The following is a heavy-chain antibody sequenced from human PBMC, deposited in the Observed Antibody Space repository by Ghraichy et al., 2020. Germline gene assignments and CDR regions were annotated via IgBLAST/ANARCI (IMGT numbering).Heavy chain of an antibody. D-gene: IGHD4-17*01. Sequence: SETLSLTCTVAGCSISSYYLSWIRQPPGKGLEWIGLIYYSGCTNYNPSLKSRVTISVDMSKNQSPLRLSSVTAADTAVYYCARHGVDYGDYEGWFDPWGQKTLVTVSS. CDR2: IYYSGCT. J-gene: IGHJ5*02. V-gene: IGHV4-59*08. CDR1: GCSISSYY. CDR3: ARHGVDYGDYEGWFDP.